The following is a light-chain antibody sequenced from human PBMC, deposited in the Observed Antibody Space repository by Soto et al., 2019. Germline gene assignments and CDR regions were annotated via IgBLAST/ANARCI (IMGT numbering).Light chain of an antibody. CDR3: SSYTTNSTPYV. Sequence: ALTRPASVSGSPGQSITISCTGSSSDVGGYNYVSWYQQHPGKAPKLIIYEVSNRPSGVSNRFSGSKSGNTASLTISGLQAEDEADYYCSSYTTNSTPYVLGTGTKVTVL. CDR1: SSDVGGYNY. CDR2: EVS. J-gene: IGLJ1*01. V-gene: IGLV2-14*01.